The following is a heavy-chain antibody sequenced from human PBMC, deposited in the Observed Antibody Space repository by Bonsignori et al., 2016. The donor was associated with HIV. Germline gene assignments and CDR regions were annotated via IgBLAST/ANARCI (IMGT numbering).Heavy chain of an antibody. V-gene: IGHV4-38-2*01. CDR2: ISHRGST. D-gene: IGHD3-16*01. Sequence: QVQLQESGPGLVKPSETLSLTCAVSGYSISTGYYWDWIRQPPGKGLEWVGSISHRGSTSYNPSFKSRATISLDTSKNQFSLILSSVTAADTALYFCARGNYGPLSWHYFESWAREPWSPSPQ. J-gene: IGHJ4*02. CDR1: GYSISTGYY. CDR3: ARGNYGPLSWHYFES.